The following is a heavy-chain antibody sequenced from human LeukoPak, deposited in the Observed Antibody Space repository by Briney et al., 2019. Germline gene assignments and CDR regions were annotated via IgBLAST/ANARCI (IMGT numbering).Heavy chain of an antibody. J-gene: IGHJ5*02. CDR3: ARDGFGVEMATISFDP. V-gene: IGHV1-2*02. CDR1: GYTFTGYY. CDR2: INPNSGGT. D-gene: IGHD5-24*01. Sequence: ASVKVSCKASGYTFTGYYMHWVRQAPGQGLEWMGWINPNSGGTNYAQKFQGRVTMTRDTSISTAYMELSRLRSDDTAVYYCARDGFGVEMATISFDPWGQGTLVTVSS.